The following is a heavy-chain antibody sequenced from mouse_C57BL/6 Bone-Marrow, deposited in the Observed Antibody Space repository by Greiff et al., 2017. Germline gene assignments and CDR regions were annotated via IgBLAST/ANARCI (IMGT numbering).Heavy chain of an antibody. CDR1: GFTFSSYA. D-gene: IGHD2-5*01. V-gene: IGHV5-4*01. Sequence: EVQGVESGGGLVKPGGSLKLSCAASGFTFSSYAMSWVRQTPEKRLEWVATISDGGSYTYYPDNVKGRFTISRDNAKNNLYLQMSHLKSEDTAMYYCARGRTRVTYWYFDVWGTGTTVTVSS. J-gene: IGHJ1*03. CDR2: ISDGGSYT. CDR3: ARGRTRVTYWYFDV.